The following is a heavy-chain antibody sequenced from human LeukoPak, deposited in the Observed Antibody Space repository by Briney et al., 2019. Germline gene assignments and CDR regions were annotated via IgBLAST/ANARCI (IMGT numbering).Heavy chain of an antibody. CDR1: GGSISSYY. J-gene: IGHJ4*02. V-gene: IGHV4-59*08. Sequence: SETLSLTCTVSGGSISSYYWSWIRQPPGKGLEWIGYIYYSGSTNYNPSLKSRVTISVDTSKNQFSLKLSSVTAADTAVYYCARRASSGWYVDYWGQGPLVTVSS. D-gene: IGHD6-19*01. CDR3: ARRASSGWYVDY. CDR2: IYYSGST.